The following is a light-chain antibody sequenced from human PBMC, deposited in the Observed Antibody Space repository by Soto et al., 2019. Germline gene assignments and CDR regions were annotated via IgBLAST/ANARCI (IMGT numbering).Light chain of an antibody. CDR2: GAS. CDR3: QQYAKAPLT. J-gene: IGKJ1*01. Sequence: EIVLTQSPATLSLSPGERATLPCRASQSVSSNLAWYQQKPGQAPRLVVYGASSRATGVPDRFSASGSGTDFTLTISRLEPEDFAVYYCQQYAKAPLTFGQGTKVDI. CDR1: QSVSSN. V-gene: IGKV3-20*01.